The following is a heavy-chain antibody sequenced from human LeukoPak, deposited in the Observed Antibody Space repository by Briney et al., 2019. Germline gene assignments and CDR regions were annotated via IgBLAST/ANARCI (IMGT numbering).Heavy chain of an antibody. D-gene: IGHD5-12*01. CDR1: GFTFSDHY. CDR2: TTNKANSYTT. J-gene: IGHJ4*02. V-gene: IGHV3-72*01. CDR3: AREGGYGLLDY. Sequence: PSGGSLRLSCAASGFTFSDHYMGWARQAPGKGLEWVGRTTNKANSYTTEYAASVKGGFAISRDDSKNSLYLQMNSLKTEDTAVYYCAREGGYGLLDYWGQGTLVTVSS.